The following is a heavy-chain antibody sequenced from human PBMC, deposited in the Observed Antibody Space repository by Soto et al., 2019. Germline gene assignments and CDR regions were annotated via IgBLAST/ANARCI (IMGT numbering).Heavy chain of an antibody. Sequence: ASVKVSCKTSGYTFSTSGISWVRQAPGQGLEWVGWIRPDNGNRKSAQRLQGRVTLTTDTSASTAYMELNSLRAEDTAVYYCAKDPNWNPWGQGTLVTVSS. CDR1: GYTFSTSG. D-gene: IGHD1-1*01. V-gene: IGHV1-18*01. CDR2: IRPDNGNR. CDR3: AKDPNWNP. J-gene: IGHJ5*02.